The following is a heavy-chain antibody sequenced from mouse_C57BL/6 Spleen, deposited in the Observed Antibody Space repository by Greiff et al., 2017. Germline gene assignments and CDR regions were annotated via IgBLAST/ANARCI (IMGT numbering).Heavy chain of an antibody. J-gene: IGHJ2*01. V-gene: IGHV1-50*01. CDR2: IDPSDSYT. CDR1: GYTFTSYW. D-gene: IGHD1-1*02. CDR3: ARGGKRSFDY. Sequence: QVQLQQPGAELVKPGASVKLSFKASGYTFTSYWMQWVKQRPGQGLEWIGEIDPSDSYTNYNQKFKGKATLTVDTSSSTAYMQLSSLTSEDSAVYYCARGGKRSFDYWGQGTTLTVSS.